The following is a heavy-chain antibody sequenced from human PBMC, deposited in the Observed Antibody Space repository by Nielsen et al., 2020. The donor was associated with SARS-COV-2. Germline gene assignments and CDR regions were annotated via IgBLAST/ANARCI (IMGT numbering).Heavy chain of an antibody. CDR3: AKRSGYTSGWYGDY. Sequence: GESLKISCAASGFTFSTFAMHWVRQAPGKGLEWVAIISHDGNTLYNVGSVKGRFTISRDNSKNTLYLQMNSLRAEDTAVYYCAKRSGYTSGWYGDYWGQGTLVTVSS. D-gene: IGHD6-19*01. J-gene: IGHJ4*02. V-gene: IGHV3-30*18. CDR2: ISHDGNTL. CDR1: GFTFSTFA.